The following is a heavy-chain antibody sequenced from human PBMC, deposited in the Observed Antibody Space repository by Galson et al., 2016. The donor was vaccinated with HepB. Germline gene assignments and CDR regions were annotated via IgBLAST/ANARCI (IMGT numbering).Heavy chain of an antibody. Sequence: LSLTCTVSGDSIRRNDYYWTWIRQHPVKGLEWIATIYHFGSTYYNPSLQSRVTISVDTSKNQFYLRLTSLTAANTAVYFCARDEGYYGMDVWGQGTTVIVSS. CDR2: IYHFGST. V-gene: IGHV4-31*03. CDR3: ARDEGYYGMDV. CDR1: GDSIRRNDYY. J-gene: IGHJ6*02.